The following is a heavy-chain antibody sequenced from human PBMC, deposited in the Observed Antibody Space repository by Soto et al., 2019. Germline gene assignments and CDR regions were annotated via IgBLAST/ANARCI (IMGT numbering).Heavy chain of an antibody. V-gene: IGHV3-21*01. CDR2: ISSSSSYI. D-gene: IGHD3-22*01. Sequence: GGSLRLSCAASGFTFSSYSMNWVRQAPGKGLEWVSSISSSSSYIYYADSVKGRFTISRDNAKNSLYLQMNSLRAEDTAVYYCARSSGYSNTNDYWGQGTLVTVS. CDR3: ARSSGYSNTNDY. CDR1: GFTFSSYS. J-gene: IGHJ4*02.